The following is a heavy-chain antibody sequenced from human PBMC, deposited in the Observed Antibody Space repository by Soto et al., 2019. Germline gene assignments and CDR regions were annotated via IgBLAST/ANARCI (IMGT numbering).Heavy chain of an antibody. Sequence: SETLSLTCAVSGYSISSGYYWGWIRQPPGKGLEWIGSIYHSGSTYYNPSPKSRVTISVDTSKNQFSLKLSSVTAADTAVYYCVAVDYFDYWGQGTLVTVSS. V-gene: IGHV4-38-2*01. CDR3: VAVDYFDY. CDR1: GYSISSGYY. CDR2: IYHSGST. J-gene: IGHJ4*02.